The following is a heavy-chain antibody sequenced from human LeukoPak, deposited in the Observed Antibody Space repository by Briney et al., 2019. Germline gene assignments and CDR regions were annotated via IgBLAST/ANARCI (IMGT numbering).Heavy chain of an antibody. CDR2: IKQDRSEK. Sequence: GGSLRLSCAASGFTFGTYLMSWVRQAPGKGLEWVASIKQDRSEKYYVDSVKGRFTISRDNSKNTLYLQMNSLRAEDTAVYYCAKVGFIQDSSGYYLIDAFDIWGQGTMVTVSS. CDR3: AKVGFIQDSSGYYLIDAFDI. V-gene: IGHV3-7*03. D-gene: IGHD3-22*01. J-gene: IGHJ3*02. CDR1: GFTFGTYL.